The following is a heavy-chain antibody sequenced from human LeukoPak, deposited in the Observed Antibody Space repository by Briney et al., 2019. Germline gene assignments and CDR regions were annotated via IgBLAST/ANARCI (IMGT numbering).Heavy chain of an antibody. CDR2: ISSSGSYT. Sequence: PGGSLRLSCAASGFTFSTYEMNWVRQAPGKGLEWVSYISSSGSYTNYADSVKGRFTISRDNAKNSLYLQMNSLRAEDTAVYYCAREGVAWGQGTLVTVSS. V-gene: IGHV3-48*03. CDR3: AREGVA. CDR1: GFTFSTYE. J-gene: IGHJ5*02.